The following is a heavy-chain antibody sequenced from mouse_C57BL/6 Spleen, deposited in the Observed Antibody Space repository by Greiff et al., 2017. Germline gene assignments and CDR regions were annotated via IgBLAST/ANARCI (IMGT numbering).Heavy chain of an antibody. D-gene: IGHD2-4*01. CDR3: ARHDDGGGYYAMDY. Sequence: VKLVESGAELARPGASVKLSCKASGYTFTSYGISWVKQRPGQGLEWIGEIYPRSGNTYYNEKFKGKDTLTVDKSSSTAYMELRSLTCEDSAVYFCARHDDGGGYYAMDYWGQGTSVTVSS. CDR2: IYPRSGNT. CDR1: GYTFTSYG. V-gene: IGHV1-81*01. J-gene: IGHJ4*01.